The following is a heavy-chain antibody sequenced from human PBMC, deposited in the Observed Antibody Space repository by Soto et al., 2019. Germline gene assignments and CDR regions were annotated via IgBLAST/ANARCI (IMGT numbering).Heavy chain of an antibody. CDR1: GYTFTSYG. D-gene: IGHD2-21*02. CDR3: ASTVVTRSRYYYYGMDV. V-gene: IGHV1-18*01. J-gene: IGHJ6*02. CDR2: ISAYNGNT. Sequence: ASVKVSCKASGYTFTSYGISWVRQAPGQGLEWMGWISAYNGNTNYAQKLQGRVTMTTDTSTSTAYMELRSLRSDDTAVYYCASTVVTRSRYYYYGMDVWGQGTTVTVS.